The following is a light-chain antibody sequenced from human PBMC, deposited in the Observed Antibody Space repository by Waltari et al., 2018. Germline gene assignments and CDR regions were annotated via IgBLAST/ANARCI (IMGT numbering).Light chain of an antibody. CDR1: SSNIGSNT. CDR3: AAWDDSLNGLWV. CDR2: SNN. J-gene: IGLJ3*02. V-gene: IGLV1-44*01. Sequence: QSVLTQPPSASGTPGQRVTISCSGSSSNIGSNTVNWYQQLPGTAPKLLIYSNNQRPSGVPYRFSGSKAGASASLAISGLQSEDEADYYCAAWDDSLNGLWVFGGGTKLTVL.